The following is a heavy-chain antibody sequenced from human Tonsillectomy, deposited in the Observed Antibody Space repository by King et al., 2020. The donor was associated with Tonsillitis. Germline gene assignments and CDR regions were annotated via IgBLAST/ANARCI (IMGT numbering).Heavy chain of an antibody. Sequence: VQLVESGGVVVQPGGSLRLSCAASGFTFDDYTMHWVRQAPGKGLEWVSLISWDGGSTYYADSVKGRFTISRDNSKNSLYLQMNSLRTEDTALYYCAKDMNGSGSYYNWPSIYGMDVWGQGTTVTVPS. V-gene: IGHV3-43*01. J-gene: IGHJ6*02. CDR3: AKDMNGSGSYYNWPSIYGMDV. D-gene: IGHD3-10*01. CDR2: ISWDGGST. CDR1: GFTFDDYT.